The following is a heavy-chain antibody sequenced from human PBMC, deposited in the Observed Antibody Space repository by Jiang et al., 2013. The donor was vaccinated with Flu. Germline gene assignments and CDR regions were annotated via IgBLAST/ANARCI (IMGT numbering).Heavy chain of an antibody. D-gene: IGHD3-22*01. Sequence: GSGLVKPSGTLSLTCAVSGGSISSSNWWSWVRQPPGKGLEWIGEIYHSGSTNYNPSLKSRVTISVDKSKNQFSLKLSSVTAADTAVYYCLTYYYDSSGYYLFDYWGQGTLVTVSS. V-gene: IGHV4-4*02. CDR1: GGSISSSNW. CDR2: IYHSGST. J-gene: IGHJ4*02. CDR3: LTYYYDSSGYYLFDY.